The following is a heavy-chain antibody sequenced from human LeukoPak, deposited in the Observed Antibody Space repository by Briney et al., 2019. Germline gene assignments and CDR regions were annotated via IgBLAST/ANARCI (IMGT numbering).Heavy chain of an antibody. D-gene: IGHD6-6*01. J-gene: IGHJ3*02. V-gene: IGHV3-48*03. CDR1: EFTFTSYE. CDR3: ARGPSIAARYDAFDI. Sequence: GGSLRLSCAASEFTFTSYELNWVRQAPGKGLGWVSYISSSGNTISYADSVKGRFTISRDNAKNSLYLQVVSLRAEDTAVYYCARGPSIAARYDAFDIWGQGTMVTVSS. CDR2: ISSSGNTI.